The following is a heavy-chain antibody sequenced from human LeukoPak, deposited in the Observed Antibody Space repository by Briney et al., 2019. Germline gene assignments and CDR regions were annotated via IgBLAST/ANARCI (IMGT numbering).Heavy chain of an antibody. CDR2: ISWNSGSI. J-gene: IGHJ4*02. D-gene: IGHD1-26*01. CDR3: AKKEGRWDLLLYFGY. V-gene: IGHV3-9*01. Sequence: PGRSLRLSCAASGFTFDDYAMHWGRQAPGKGLEWVSGISWNSGSIGYADSVKGRFSISRDNSQNTLYLQMNSLRADDTAVYYCAKKEGRWDLLLYFGYWGQGTLVTVSS. CDR1: GFTFDDYA.